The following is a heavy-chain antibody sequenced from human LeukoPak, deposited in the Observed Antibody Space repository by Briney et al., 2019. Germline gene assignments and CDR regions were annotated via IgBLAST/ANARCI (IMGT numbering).Heavy chain of an antibody. D-gene: IGHD6-19*01. CDR1: GYIFTTYG. CDR3: ARMTVSGRDNWFDP. Sequence: ASVKVSCKASGYIFTTYGFSWVRQAPGQGLEWMGWLNPNRGNTGYAQKFQGRVTITRNTPMNTAYMELSSLTSEDTAVYYCARMTVSGRDNWFDPWGQGTLVTVSS. J-gene: IGHJ5*02. CDR2: LNPNRGNT. V-gene: IGHV1-8*03.